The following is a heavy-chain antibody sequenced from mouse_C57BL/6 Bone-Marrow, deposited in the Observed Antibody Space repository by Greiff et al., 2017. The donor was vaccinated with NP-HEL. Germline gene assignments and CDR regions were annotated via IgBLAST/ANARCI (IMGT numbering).Heavy chain of an antibody. CDR1: GYSITSDY. J-gene: IGHJ4*01. V-gene: IGHV3-8*01. CDR3: ARSPLWLRRNYYAMDY. D-gene: IGHD2-2*01. Sequence: ESGPGLAKPSQTLSLTCSVTGYSITSDYWNWIRKFPGNKLEYMGYISYSGSTCYNPSLKSRISITRDTSKNQYYLQLNSVTTEDTATYYCARSPLWLRRNYYAMDYWGQGTSVTVSS. CDR2: ISYSGST.